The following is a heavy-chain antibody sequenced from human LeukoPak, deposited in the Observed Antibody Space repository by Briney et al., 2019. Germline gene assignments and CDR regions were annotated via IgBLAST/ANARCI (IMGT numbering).Heavy chain of an antibody. V-gene: IGHV3-48*03. Sequence: PGRSLRLSCAASGFIFSSYEMNWVLQAPGKGLEWVSYTSNSGSTKYYADSVKGRFTISRDNAKNSLYLQMNSLRAEDTAVYYCARVLGSDHINGYFDSWGQGTLVTVSS. CDR3: ARVLGSDHINGYFDS. D-gene: IGHD2-15*01. J-gene: IGHJ4*02. CDR2: TSNSGSTK. CDR1: GFIFSSYE.